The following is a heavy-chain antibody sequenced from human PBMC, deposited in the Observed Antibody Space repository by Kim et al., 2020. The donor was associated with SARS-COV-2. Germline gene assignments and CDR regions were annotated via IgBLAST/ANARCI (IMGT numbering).Heavy chain of an antibody. CDR2: VNSGGNT. CDR3: DCVADSQGRRSGLDH. J-gene: IGHJ4*02. V-gene: IGHV4-34*01. CDR1: GGSFSGSY. Sequence: SETLSLTCAVYGGSFSGSYWSWICQPQRRGLEWIGDVNSGGNTNYNPTLWRRVAMSVDASKSQFFLQLNSVTAADTAPSFCDCVADSQGRRSGLDHWGQGTLVIVSS. D-gene: IGHD2-21*01.